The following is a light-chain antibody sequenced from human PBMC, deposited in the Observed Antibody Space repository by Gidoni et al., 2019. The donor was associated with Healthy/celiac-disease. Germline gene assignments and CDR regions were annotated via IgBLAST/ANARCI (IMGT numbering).Light chain of an antibody. J-gene: IGKJ4*01. CDR3: QQYDNLPLT. CDR1: QDIRNY. V-gene: IGKV1-33*01. CDR2: DAA. Sequence: DIQMTQSPSSLAASVGDRVTITCQASQDIRNYFNWYQKKPGKAPKLLIYDAANLETGVTSRFSGSGSGTDFTFTISSLQPEDIATYYCQQYDNLPLTFGGGTKVEIK.